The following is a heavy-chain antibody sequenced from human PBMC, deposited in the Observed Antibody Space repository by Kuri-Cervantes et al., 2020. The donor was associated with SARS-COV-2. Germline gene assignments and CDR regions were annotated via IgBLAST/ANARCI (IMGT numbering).Heavy chain of an antibody. D-gene: IGHD1-1*01. CDR3: ARDLNWNVNYYYGMDV. CDR1: GFTFSSYP. V-gene: IGHV3-30-3*01. Sequence: GESLKISCAASGFTFSSYPMHWVRQAPGKGLEWVAVISYDGSKKYYADSVKGRFTISRDNAKNSLYLQMNSLRAEDTAVYYCARDLNWNVNYYYGMDVWGQGTTVTVSS. J-gene: IGHJ6*02. CDR2: ISYDGSKK.